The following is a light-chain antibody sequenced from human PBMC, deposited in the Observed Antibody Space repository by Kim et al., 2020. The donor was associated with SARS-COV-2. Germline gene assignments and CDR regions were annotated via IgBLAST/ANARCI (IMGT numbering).Light chain of an antibody. J-gene: IGKJ4*01. Sequence: ESVLTQSPATLTLSPGERVTLSCRASQSVSSYLAWYQQKPGQAPRLLIYDASKRATGIPPRFSGSGSGTDFTLTISSLEPEDSAVYYCQQRSDWPLTFGGGTKVDIK. CDR3: QQRSDWPLT. CDR1: QSVSSY. V-gene: IGKV3-11*01. CDR2: DAS.